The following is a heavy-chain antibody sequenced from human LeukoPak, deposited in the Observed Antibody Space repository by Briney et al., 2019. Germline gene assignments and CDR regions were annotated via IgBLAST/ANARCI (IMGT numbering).Heavy chain of an antibody. CDR3: AKLTATPHY. CDR2: ITDSATRT. J-gene: IGHJ4*02. Sequence: GSLRLSCAASGFPFINYVMNWVRQTPGKGLEWVSAITDSATRTYYADSVKGRFTISRDNSKNTLYLQMNSLRAEDTAIYYCAKLTATPHYWGQGTLVTVSS. V-gene: IGHV3-23*01. CDR1: GFPFINYV. D-gene: IGHD3-9*01.